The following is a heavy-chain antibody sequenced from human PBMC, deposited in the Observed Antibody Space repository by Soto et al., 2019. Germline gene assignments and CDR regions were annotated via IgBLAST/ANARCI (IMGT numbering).Heavy chain of an antibody. V-gene: IGHV5-10-1*01. CDR1: GYSFTSYW. D-gene: IGHD3-10*01. CDR2: IDPSDSYT. CDR3: ARYDYGSGSSISYYYYGMDV. Sequence: PGESLKISCKGSGYSFTSYWISWVRQMPGKGLEWMGRIDPSDSYTNYSQSFQGHVTISADKSIGTAYLQWSSLKASDTAMYYCARYDYGSGSSISYYYYGMDVWGQGTTVTVSS. J-gene: IGHJ6*02.